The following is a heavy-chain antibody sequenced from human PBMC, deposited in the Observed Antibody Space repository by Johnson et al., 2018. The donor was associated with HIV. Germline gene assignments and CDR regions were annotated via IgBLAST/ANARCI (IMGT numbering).Heavy chain of an antibody. V-gene: IGHV3-23*04. CDR1: GFTFSNYA. CDR2: ISGSGGST. J-gene: IGHJ3*01. Sequence: EVQVVESGGGLVQPGGSLRLSCAASGFTFSNYAMTWVRQAPGKGLEWVSGISGSGGSTYYADSVKGRFTISRDNSKNTLYLQMNSLRAEDTAVYYCAKGGMPTVTSGAFDFWGQGTMVTISS. CDR3: AKGGMPTVTSGAFDF. D-gene: IGHD4-11*01.